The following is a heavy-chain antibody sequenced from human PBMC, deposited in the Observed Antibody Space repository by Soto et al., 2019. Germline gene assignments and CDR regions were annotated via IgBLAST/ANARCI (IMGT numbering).Heavy chain of an antibody. V-gene: IGHV3-23*01. D-gene: IGHD4-4*01. CDR3: AKGTLPPMTTVTSNLDY. CDR1: GFTFSSYA. Sequence: HPGGSLRLSCAASGFTFSSYAMSWVRQAPGKGLEWVSAISGSGGSTYYADSVKGRFTISRDNSKNTLYLQMNSLRAEDTAVYYCAKGTLPPMTTVTSNLDYWGQGTLVTVS. CDR2: ISGSGGST. J-gene: IGHJ4*02.